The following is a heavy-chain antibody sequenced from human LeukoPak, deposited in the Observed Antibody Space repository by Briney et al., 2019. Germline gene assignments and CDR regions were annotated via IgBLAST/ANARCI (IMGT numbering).Heavy chain of an antibody. V-gene: IGHV3-74*01. CDR3: TRDFDFSSAI. D-gene: IGHD3-3*01. CDR1: GFTFSSYW. Sequence: GGSLRLSCAASGFTFSSYWMHWVRQAPGKGLVWVSRISPDGSTTSHADSVKGRFTTSRDNAKNTLFLQMNSLRAEDTAVYYCTRDFDFSSAIWGQGTLVTVSS. CDR2: ISPDGSTT. J-gene: IGHJ4*02.